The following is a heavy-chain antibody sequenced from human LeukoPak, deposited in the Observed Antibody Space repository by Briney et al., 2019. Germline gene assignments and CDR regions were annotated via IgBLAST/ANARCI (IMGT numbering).Heavy chain of an antibody. CDR3: AARIMITFGGVIDYNAFDI. V-gene: IGHV1-2*02. CDR2: INPNSGGT. D-gene: IGHD3-16*02. Sequence: ASVKVSCKASGYTFTGYYMHWVRQAPGQGLEWMGWINPNSGGTNYAQKFQGRVTMTRDTSISTAYMELSRLRSDDTAVYYCAARIMITFGGVIDYNAFDIWGQGTMVTVSS. J-gene: IGHJ3*02. CDR1: GYTFTGYY.